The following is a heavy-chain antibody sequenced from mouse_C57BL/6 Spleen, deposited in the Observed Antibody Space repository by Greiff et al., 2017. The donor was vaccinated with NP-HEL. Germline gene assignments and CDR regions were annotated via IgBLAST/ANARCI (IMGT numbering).Heavy chain of an antibody. V-gene: IGHV1-82*01. J-gene: IGHJ4*01. CDR2: IYPGDGDT. CDR3: ARGHSSGYAMDY. D-gene: IGHD3-1*01. Sequence: QVQLQQSGPELVKPGASVKISCKASGYAFSSSWMNWVKQRPGKGLEWIGRIYPGDGDTNYNGKFKGKATLTADKSSSTAYMLLSSLTSEDSAVYFCARGHSSGYAMDYWGHRTSVTVSS. CDR1: GYAFSSSW.